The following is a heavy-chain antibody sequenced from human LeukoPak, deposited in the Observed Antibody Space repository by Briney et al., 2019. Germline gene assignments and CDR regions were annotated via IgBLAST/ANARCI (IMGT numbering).Heavy chain of an antibody. D-gene: IGHD3-3*01. Sequence: GGSLRLSCAASGFTFDDYAMHWVRQAPGKGLEWVSGISWNSGSIGYADSVKGRFTISRDNAKNSLYLQMNSLRAEDTALYYCAKDLREWSVFDYWGQGTLVTVSS. J-gene: IGHJ4*02. CDR1: GFTFDDYA. V-gene: IGHV3-9*01. CDR2: ISWNSGSI. CDR3: AKDLREWSVFDY.